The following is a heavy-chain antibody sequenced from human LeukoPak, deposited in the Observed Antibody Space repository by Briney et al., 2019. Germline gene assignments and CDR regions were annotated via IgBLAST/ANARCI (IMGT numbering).Heavy chain of an antibody. J-gene: IGHJ4*02. CDR2: IYYSGST. D-gene: IGHD3-22*01. CDR3: ARAAYYYDSSGYYRLFDY. Sequence: PSETLSLTCTVSGGSISSYYWSWIRQPPGKGLEWIGYIYYSGSTNYNPSLKSRVTISVDTSKNQFSLKLSSVTAADTAVYYCARAAYYYDSSGYYRLFDYWGQGTLVTVSS. V-gene: IGHV4-59*01. CDR1: GGSISSYY.